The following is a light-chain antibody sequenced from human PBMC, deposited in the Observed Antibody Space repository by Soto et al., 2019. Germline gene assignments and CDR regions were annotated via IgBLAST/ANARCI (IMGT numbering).Light chain of an antibody. CDR2: DAS. CDR1: QSVSSY. CDR3: QQRSNWPLT. V-gene: IGKV3-11*01. Sequence: IVLTQSPATLSLSPGERATLSCRASQSVSSYLARYQQKPGQTPRLLIYDASNRATGIPARFSGSGSGTEFTLTISSLQSEDFAVYHCQQRSNWPLTFGGGTKVDI. J-gene: IGKJ4*01.